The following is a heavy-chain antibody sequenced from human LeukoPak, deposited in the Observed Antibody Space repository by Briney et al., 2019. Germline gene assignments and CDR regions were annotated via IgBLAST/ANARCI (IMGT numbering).Heavy chain of an antibody. V-gene: IGHV3-48*02. CDR2: IDSSSRSI. J-gene: IGHJ4*02. CDR3: ARHIVPDY. Sequence: GLEWVSYIDSSSRSIYYADSVKGRFTISRDNAKNSLYLQMSSLRDEDTAVYYCARHIVPDYWGQGTLVTVSS. D-gene: IGHD1-26*01.